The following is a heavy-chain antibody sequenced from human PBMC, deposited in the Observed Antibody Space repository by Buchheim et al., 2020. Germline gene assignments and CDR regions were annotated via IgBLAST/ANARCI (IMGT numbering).Heavy chain of an antibody. CDR3: ASESVSGIYIYYYYGMDV. CDR1: GFTFSSYW. D-gene: IGHD3-10*01. J-gene: IGHJ6*02. V-gene: IGHV3-7*01. Sequence: EVQLVESGGGLVQPGGSLRLSCAASGFTFSSYWMSWVRQAPGKGLEWVANIKQDGSEKYYVDSVKGGFTISRDNAKNSLYLQMNILRAEDTAVYYCASESVSGIYIYYYYGMDVWGQGTT. CDR2: IKQDGSEK.